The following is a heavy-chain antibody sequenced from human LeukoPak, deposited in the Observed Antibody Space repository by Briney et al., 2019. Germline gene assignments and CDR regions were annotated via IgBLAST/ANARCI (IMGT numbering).Heavy chain of an antibody. Sequence: GSLRLSCAASGFTFSSYWMSWIRQPPGKGLEWIGEINHSGSTNYNPSLKSRVTISVDTSKNQFSLKLSSVTAADTAVYYCARGLRGIAAAAGKNWFDPWGQGTLVTVSS. CDR3: ARGLRGIAAAAGKNWFDP. J-gene: IGHJ5*02. V-gene: IGHV4-34*01. D-gene: IGHD6-13*01. CDR1: GFTFSSYW. CDR2: INHSGST.